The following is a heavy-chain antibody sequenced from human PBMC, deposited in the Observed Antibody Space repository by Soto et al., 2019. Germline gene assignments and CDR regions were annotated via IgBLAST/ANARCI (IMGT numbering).Heavy chain of an antibody. J-gene: IGHJ4*02. V-gene: IGHV3-30-3*01. CDR3: ARGGNCNYQYYFDY. CDR2: ISYDGSNK. CDR1: GFTFSSYA. Sequence: QVQLVESGGGVVQPGRSLRLSCAASGFTFSSYAMHWVRQAPGKGLEWVAVISYDGSNKYYADSVKGRFTISRDNSKNTLYLQMNSLRAEDTAVYYCARGGNCNYQYYFDYWGQGTLVTVSS. D-gene: IGHD1-7*01.